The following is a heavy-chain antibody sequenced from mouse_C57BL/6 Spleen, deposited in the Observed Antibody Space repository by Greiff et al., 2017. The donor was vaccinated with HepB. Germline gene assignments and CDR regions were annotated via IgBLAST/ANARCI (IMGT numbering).Heavy chain of an antibody. CDR3: ARRSDYDGAMDY. J-gene: IGHJ4*01. CDR1: GYTFTDYN. V-gene: IGHV1-18*01. D-gene: IGHD2-4*01. CDR2: INPNNGGT. Sequence: VQLKESGPELVKPGASVKIPCKASGYTFTDYNMDWVKQSHGKSLEWIGDINPNNGGTIYNQKFKGKATLTVDKSSSTAYMELRSLTSEDTAVYYCARRSDYDGAMDYWGQGTSVTVSS.